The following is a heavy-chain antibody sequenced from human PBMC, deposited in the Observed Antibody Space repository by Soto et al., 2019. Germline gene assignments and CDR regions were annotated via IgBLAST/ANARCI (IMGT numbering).Heavy chain of an antibody. D-gene: IGHD3-3*01. Sequence: SETLSLTCAVYGGSFIGYYWSWIRQPPGKGLEWIGEINHSGSTNYNPSLKSRVTISVDTSKNQFSLKLSSVTAADTAVYYCARERRFTIFGVVRPSGAFDIWGQGTMVTVSS. J-gene: IGHJ3*02. V-gene: IGHV4-34*01. CDR1: GGSFIGYY. CDR3: ARERRFTIFGVVRPSGAFDI. CDR2: INHSGST.